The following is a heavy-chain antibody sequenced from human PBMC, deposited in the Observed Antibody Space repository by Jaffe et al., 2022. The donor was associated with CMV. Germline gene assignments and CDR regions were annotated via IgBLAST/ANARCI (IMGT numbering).Heavy chain of an antibody. CDR3: GRLAGTYYMDV. J-gene: IGHJ6*03. V-gene: IGHV3-53*02. Sequence: EVQLVESGGGLIQPGGSLRLSCAASGFTVSSNFMNWVRQAPGKGLEWVSVIYSGGNTYYADSVKGRFTISRDNYKNMLYLQLNSLRAEDTAVYYCGRLAGTYYMDVWGKGTTVTVSS. CDR1: GFTVSSNF. CDR2: IYSGGNT. D-gene: IGHD2-15*01.